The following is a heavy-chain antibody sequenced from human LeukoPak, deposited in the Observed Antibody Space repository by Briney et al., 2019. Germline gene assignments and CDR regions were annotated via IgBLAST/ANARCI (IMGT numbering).Heavy chain of an antibody. Sequence: TSETLSLTCTVSGGSVSSGSYYWSWIRQPPGKGLEWIGYIYYSGSTNYNPSLKSRVTISVDTSKNQFSLKLSSVTAADTAVYYCARLSGGWNYYYGMDVWGQGTTVTVSS. J-gene: IGHJ6*02. CDR2: IYYSGST. CDR3: ARLSGGWNYYYGMDV. V-gene: IGHV4-61*01. D-gene: IGHD1-1*01. CDR1: GGSVSSGSYY.